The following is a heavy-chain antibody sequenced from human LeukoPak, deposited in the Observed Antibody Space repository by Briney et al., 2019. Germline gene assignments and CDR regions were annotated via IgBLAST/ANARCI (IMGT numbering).Heavy chain of an antibody. CDR3: ARSAMNRSGWYAAFDI. V-gene: IGHV4-39*01. CDR2: IYDSGST. J-gene: IGHJ3*02. Sequence: SETLSLTCTVSGGSIRSSYYYWGWIRQPPGKGLEWIGSIYDSGSTYYNPSLKSRVTISVDTSKNQFSLKLNSVTAADTAVYYCARSAMNRSGWYAAFDIWGQGTMVTVSS. D-gene: IGHD6-19*01. CDR1: GGSIRSSYYY.